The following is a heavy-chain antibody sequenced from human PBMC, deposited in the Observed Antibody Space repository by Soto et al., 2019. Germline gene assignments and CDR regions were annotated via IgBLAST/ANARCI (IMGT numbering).Heavy chain of an antibody. CDR2: INQAGSEK. V-gene: IGHV3-7*03. CDR1: AFPFSSYD. J-gene: IGHJ6*02. CDR3: ERDGPFISVNAPGYDYGMDV. D-gene: IGHD6-19*01. Sequence: GGSLRLSCAASAFPFSSYDMSLVRQSPGKGLEWVASINQAGSEKYYVTSVMGRFTISRDNAKNSLSLQMNSLRVEDTAVYYCERDGPFISVNAPGYDYGMDVWGQGTTVTVSS.